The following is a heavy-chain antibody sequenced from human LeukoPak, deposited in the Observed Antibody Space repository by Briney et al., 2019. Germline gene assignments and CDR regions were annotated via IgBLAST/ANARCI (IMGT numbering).Heavy chain of an antibody. D-gene: IGHD3-22*01. Sequence: GGSLRVSCAASGFTFSSYWMSWVRQAPGKGVEWVANIKQDGSEKYYVDSVKGRFTISRDNAKNSLYLKMNSLRAEDTAVYYCAREEGYYDSSGYFDYWGQGTLVTVSS. J-gene: IGHJ4*02. V-gene: IGHV3-7*01. CDR3: AREEGYYDSSGYFDY. CDR1: GFTFSSYW. CDR2: IKQDGSEK.